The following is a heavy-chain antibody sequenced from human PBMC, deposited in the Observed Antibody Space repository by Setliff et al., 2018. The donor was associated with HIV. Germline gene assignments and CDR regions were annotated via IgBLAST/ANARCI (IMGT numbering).Heavy chain of an antibody. V-gene: IGHV2-5*02. CDR2: IYWDGDK. CDR3: THINNFRSVYFAS. J-gene: IGHJ4*02. CDR1: VFSLAADGVA. Sequence: SGPTLANPTQTLTLPCDFSVFSLAADGVAVGWIRQPPGKVPEWLALIYWDGDKRHNPSLKDSLTITEATSNNHVVLMMSNMDPADTATYYCTHINNFRSVYFASWGQGTLVTVSS. D-gene: IGHD1-1*01.